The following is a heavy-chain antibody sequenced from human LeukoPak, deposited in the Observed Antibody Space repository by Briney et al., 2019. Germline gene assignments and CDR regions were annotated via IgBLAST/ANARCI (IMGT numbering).Heavy chain of an antibody. V-gene: IGHV4-39*07. Sequence: PSETLSLTCTVSGGSISSSSYYWGWIRQPPGKGLEWIGGIYYSGSTYYNPSLKSRVTISVDTSKNQFSLKLSSVTAADTAVYYCARVYYGSGSYYGYSYDYWGQGTLVTVSS. J-gene: IGHJ4*02. CDR2: IYYSGST. CDR1: GGSISSSSYY. CDR3: ARVYYGSGSYYGYSYDY. D-gene: IGHD3-10*01.